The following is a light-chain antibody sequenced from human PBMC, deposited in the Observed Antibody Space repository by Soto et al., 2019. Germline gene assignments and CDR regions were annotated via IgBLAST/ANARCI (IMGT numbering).Light chain of an antibody. CDR1: QRSSTW. J-gene: IGKJ1*01. Sequence: DIQMTQSPSTLPASVGDGVTITCRASQRSSTWLAWYQQKPGKAPKLLISDASSLETGVPSRFSGSGSGTEFTLTINILQPGDFATYYCQQYKSYWTFGQGTKVDIK. CDR3: QQYKSYWT. V-gene: IGKV1-5*01. CDR2: DAS.